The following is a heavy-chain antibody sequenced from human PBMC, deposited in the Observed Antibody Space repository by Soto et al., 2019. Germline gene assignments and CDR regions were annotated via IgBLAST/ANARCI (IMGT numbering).Heavy chain of an antibody. CDR3: ARHNSLGDSYYFDY. Sequence: SETLSLGSTVCGGSVSSYYGSWTRQTPGKGLEWIGYIYYSGSTNYNPSLKSRVTISVDTSKNQFSLKLSSVTAADTAVYYCARHNSLGDSYYFDYWGQGTLVTVSS. J-gene: IGHJ4*02. CDR2: IYYSGST. V-gene: IGHV4-59*08. CDR1: GGSVSSYY. D-gene: IGHD3-16*01.